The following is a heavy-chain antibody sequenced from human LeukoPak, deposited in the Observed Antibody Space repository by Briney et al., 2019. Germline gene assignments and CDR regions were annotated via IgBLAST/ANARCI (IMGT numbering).Heavy chain of an antibody. Sequence: PSETLSLTCTVSGYSISSGYYWGWIRQSPGKGLEWIGIIYQSGSTYYNPSLKSRVTISVDTSKNQFSLKLSSVTAADTAVYYCARDFRSPNYYYYMDVWGKGTTVTVSS. CDR3: ARDFRSPNYYYYMDV. CDR2: IYQSGST. V-gene: IGHV4-38-2*02. J-gene: IGHJ6*03. CDR1: GYSISSGYY.